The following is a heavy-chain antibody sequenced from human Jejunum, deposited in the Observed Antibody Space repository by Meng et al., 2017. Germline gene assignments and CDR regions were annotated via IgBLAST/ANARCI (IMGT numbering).Heavy chain of an antibody. CDR3: ARPYDSSGYQDAFDI. CDR1: GFAFSSYT. CDR2: ISYDGTNK. Sequence: GESLKISCAASGFAFSSYTIYWVRQAPGKGLEWVAAISYDGTNKYYADSVKGRFTISRDNSKNTLDLQMNSLRAEDTAVYYCARPYDSSGYQDAFDIWGQGTMVTVSS. D-gene: IGHD3-22*01. V-gene: IGHV3-30-3*01. J-gene: IGHJ3*02.